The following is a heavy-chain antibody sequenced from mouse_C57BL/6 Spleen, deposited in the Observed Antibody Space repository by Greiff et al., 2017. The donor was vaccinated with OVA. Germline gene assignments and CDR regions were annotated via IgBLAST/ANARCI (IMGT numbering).Heavy chain of an antibody. D-gene: IGHD2-5*01. J-gene: IGHJ2*01. CDR1: GYAFSSYW. Sequence: LQESGAELVKPGASVKISCKASGYAFSSYWMNWVKQRPGKGLEWIGQIYPGDGDTNYNGKFKGKATLTADKSSSTAYMQRSSLPSEDAAVYFCARWGYSNYWDYWGQGTTLTVSS. V-gene: IGHV1-80*01. CDR3: ARWGYSNYWDY. CDR2: IYPGDGDT.